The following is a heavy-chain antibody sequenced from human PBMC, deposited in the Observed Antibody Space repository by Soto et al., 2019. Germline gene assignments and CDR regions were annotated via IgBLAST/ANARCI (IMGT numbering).Heavy chain of an antibody. D-gene: IGHD2-2*01. V-gene: IGHV3-33*01. CDR2: IWYDGSNE. CDR1: GFSFGTYG. J-gene: IGHJ4*02. Sequence: QVQLVESGGGVVQPGRSLRLSCTASGFSFGTYGMHWVRQAPGKGLEWVAVIWYDGSNEYYADSVKGRFTMSRDNSKNTLYVQMNSRRAEDTALYYCARGANSPLWEPPAMFRFDYWGQGSLVTVSS. CDR3: ARGANSPLWEPPAMFRFDY.